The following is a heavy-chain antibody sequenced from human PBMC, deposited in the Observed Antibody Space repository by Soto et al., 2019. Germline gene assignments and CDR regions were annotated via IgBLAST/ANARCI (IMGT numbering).Heavy chain of an antibody. V-gene: IGHV1-18*01. CDR2: ISAYNGNT. J-gene: IGHJ3*02. CDR3: ARLYYDILTGYPGPDAFVI. CDR1: GYTFTSYC. Sequence: ASVKVSCKASGYTFTSYCISWVRQAPGQGLEWMGWISAYNGNTNYAQKLQGRVTMTTDTSTSTAYMELRSLRSDDTAVYYCARLYYDILTGYPGPDAFVIWGQGTMVTVS. D-gene: IGHD3-9*01.